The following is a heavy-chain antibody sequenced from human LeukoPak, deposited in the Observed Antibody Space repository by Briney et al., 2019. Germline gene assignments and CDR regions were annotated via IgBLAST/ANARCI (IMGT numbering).Heavy chain of an antibody. D-gene: IGHD2-15*01. J-gene: IGHJ3*02. V-gene: IGHV1-69*01. Sequence: SVKVSCKASGGTFSSYAISWVRQAPGQGLEWMGGIIPIFGTANYAQKFQGRVTITADESTSTAYMELSSLRSEDTAVYYCARRDYCSGGSCYPIWNAFDTWGQGTMVTVSS. CDR2: IIPIFGTA. CDR1: GGTFSSYA. CDR3: ARRDYCSGGSCYPIWNAFDT.